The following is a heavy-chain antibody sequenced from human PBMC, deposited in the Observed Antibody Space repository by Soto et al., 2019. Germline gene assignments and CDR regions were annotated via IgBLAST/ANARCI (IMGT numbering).Heavy chain of an antibody. J-gene: IGHJ5*02. D-gene: IGHD5-18*01. Sequence: ASVKVSCKASGYTFTSYDINWVRQATGQGLEWMGWMNPDSGNTGFAQKFQGRVTMTSNTSMNTAYMELSSLTYEDTAVYYCAKDRSVDTRDWFDPWGQGTLVTVSS. CDR2: MNPDSGNT. CDR3: AKDRSVDTRDWFDP. V-gene: IGHV1-8*01. CDR1: GYTFTSYD.